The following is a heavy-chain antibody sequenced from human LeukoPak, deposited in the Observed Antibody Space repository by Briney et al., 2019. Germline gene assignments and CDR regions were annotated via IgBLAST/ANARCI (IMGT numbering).Heavy chain of an antibody. V-gene: IGHV3-66*01. CDR3: ARELWRSRAYYFDY. Sequence: GGSLRLSCAASGFTVSSNYMSWVRQAPGKGPEWVSVIYSGGSTYYADSVKGRFTISRDNSKNTLYLQMNSLRAEDTAVYYCARELWRSRAYYFDYWGQGTLVTVSS. J-gene: IGHJ4*02. CDR1: GFTVSSNY. CDR2: IYSGGST. D-gene: IGHD3-3*01.